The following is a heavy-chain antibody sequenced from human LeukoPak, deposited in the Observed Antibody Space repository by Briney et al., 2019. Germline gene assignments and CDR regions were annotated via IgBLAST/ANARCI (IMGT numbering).Heavy chain of an antibody. CDR1: GFTFDDYG. J-gene: IGHJ6*03. D-gene: IGHD2-21*02. CDR2: MYWNGGGT. V-gene: IGHV3-20*04. Sequence: GGSLRLSCAASGFTFDDYGMSGVRHAPGKGLEWVSGMYWNGGGTVYADSVKGPFTIFRDNAKNSLYLQMNSLRAEDTALYSCARGDCGRDCDPVDYYDYYMDAWGKGTPVTVSS. CDR3: ARGDCGRDCDPVDYYDYYMDA.